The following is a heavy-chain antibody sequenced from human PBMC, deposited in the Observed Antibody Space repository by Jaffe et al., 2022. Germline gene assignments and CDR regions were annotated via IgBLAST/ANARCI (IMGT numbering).Heavy chain of an antibody. CDR1: GFTFSSYG. CDR3: AKDNRLTIFGVAIREEGYFDY. CDR2: IRYDGSNK. V-gene: IGHV3-30*02. Sequence: QVQLVESGGGVVQPGGSLRLSCAASGFTFSSYGMHWVRQAPGKGLEWVAFIRYDGSNKYYADSVKGRFTISRDNSKNTLYLQMNSLRAEDTAVYYCAKDNRLTIFGVAIREEGYFDYWGQGTLVTVSS. D-gene: IGHD3-3*01. J-gene: IGHJ4*02.